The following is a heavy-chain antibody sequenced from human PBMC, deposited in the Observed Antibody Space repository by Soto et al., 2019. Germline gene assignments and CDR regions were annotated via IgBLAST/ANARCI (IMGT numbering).Heavy chain of an antibody. D-gene: IGHD2-21*02. J-gene: IGHJ3*02. CDR3: AISDDSDAFDI. CDR2: IYYSGST. CDR1: GGSISSYY. V-gene: IGHV4-59*01. Sequence: SETLSLTCTVSGGSISSYYWSWIRQPPGKGLEWIGYIYYSGSTNYTPSLKSRVTISVDTSKNQFSLKLSSVTAADTAVYYCAISDDSDAFDIWGQGTMVTVSS.